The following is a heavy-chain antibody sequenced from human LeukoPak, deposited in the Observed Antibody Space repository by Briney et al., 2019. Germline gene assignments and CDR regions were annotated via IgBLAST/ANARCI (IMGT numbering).Heavy chain of an antibody. CDR2: ISGSGGST. Sequence: GGSLRLSCAASGFTVSSNYMSWARQAPGKGLEWVSAISGSGGSTYYADSVKGRFTISRDNSKNTLYLQMNSLRAEDTAVYYCAKDRSGRYSDYWGQGTLVTVSS. J-gene: IGHJ4*02. D-gene: IGHD3-10*01. V-gene: IGHV3-23*01. CDR3: AKDRSGRYSDY. CDR1: GFTVSSNY.